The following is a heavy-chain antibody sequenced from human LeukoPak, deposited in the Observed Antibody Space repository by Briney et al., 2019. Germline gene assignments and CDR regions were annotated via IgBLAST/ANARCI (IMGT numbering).Heavy chain of an antibody. J-gene: IGHJ4*02. V-gene: IGHV4-59*01. Sequence: SETLSLTCTVSGGSISSYYWSWIRQPPGKGLEWSGYIYYSGSTNYNPSLKSRVTISVDTSKNQFSLKLSSVTAADTAVYYCAAQYYDFWSGPLYYFDYWGQGTLVTVSS. CDR2: IYYSGST. D-gene: IGHD3-3*01. CDR3: AAQYYDFWSGPLYYFDY. CDR1: GGSISSYY.